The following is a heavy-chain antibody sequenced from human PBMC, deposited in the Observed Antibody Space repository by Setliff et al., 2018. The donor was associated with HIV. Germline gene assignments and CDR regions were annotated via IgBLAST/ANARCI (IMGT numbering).Heavy chain of an antibody. CDR2: IYSSGST. D-gene: IGHD3-22*01. CDR3: ARPHSTIYYYVAFDI. Sequence: SETLSLTCTVSGGSISSSSYYWGWSRQPPGKGLGWIGSIYSSGSTYYNPTLKSRVTISVDTSKNQFSLQLCSVTAADTAVYYCARPHSTIYYYVAFDIWGQGTMVTVSS. J-gene: IGHJ3*02. CDR1: GGSISSSSYY. V-gene: IGHV4-39*01.